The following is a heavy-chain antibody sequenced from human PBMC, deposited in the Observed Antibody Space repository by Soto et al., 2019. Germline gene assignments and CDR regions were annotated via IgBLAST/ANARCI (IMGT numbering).Heavy chain of an antibody. D-gene: IGHD2-8*02. CDR1: GGSFSGYD. CDR2: INHSGSS. V-gene: IGHV4-34*01. J-gene: IGHJ4*02. CDR3: ARDKITGLFDY. Sequence: SETLSLTCAVYGGSFSGYDWTWIRQPPGTGLEWIGEINHSGSSNYNPSLKSRVIISVDTSKNQFSLKLTSVTAADTAVYYCARDKITGLFDYWGQGTLVTVSS.